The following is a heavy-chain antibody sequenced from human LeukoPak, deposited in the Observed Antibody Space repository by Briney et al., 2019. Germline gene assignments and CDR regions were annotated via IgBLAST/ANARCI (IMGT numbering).Heavy chain of an antibody. CDR2: IIPIFGTA. Sequence: ASVKVSCKASGGTFSSYAISWVRQAPGQGLEWMGGIIPIFGTANYAQKFQGRVTITADESTSTVYMELSSLRSEDTAVYYCAREGDSGELLNHPTSLNWFDPWGQGTLVTVSS. J-gene: IGHJ5*02. V-gene: IGHV1-69*13. CDR3: AREGDSGELLNHPTSLNWFDP. CDR1: GGTFSSYA. D-gene: IGHD1-26*01.